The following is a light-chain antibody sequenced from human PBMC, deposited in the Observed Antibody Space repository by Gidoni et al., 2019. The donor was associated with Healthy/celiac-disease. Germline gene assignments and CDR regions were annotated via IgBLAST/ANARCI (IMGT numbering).Light chain of an antibody. Sequence: QSALTQPPSVSEAPGQKVTISCSGTSSNIGNNYVSWYQHLPGTAPKLLIYDNNNRPSGIPDRFSGSKSGTSATLGITGLQTGDEADYYCGTWDSSLSAARVFGGGTKLTVL. V-gene: IGLV1-51*01. CDR2: DNN. CDR3: GTWDSSLSAARV. J-gene: IGLJ3*02. CDR1: SSNIGNNY.